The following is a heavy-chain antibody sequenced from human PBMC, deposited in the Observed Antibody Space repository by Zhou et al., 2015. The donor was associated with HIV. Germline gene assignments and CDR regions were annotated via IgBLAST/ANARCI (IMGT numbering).Heavy chain of an antibody. CDR3: VTHPDGWTLDY. J-gene: IGHJ4*02. CDR2: INPTGFST. Sequence: QVQLVQSGAEVKKPGASVRISCKPSGYSFSRYFIHWVRQAPGQGLEWLGIINPTGFSTSYAQKFEGRVRMTRDTTWATAYMDLSGLRSEDTAIYYCVTHPDGWTLDYWGQGTLVTVSS. V-gene: IGHV1-46*01. D-gene: IGHD6-19*01. CDR1: GYSFSRYF.